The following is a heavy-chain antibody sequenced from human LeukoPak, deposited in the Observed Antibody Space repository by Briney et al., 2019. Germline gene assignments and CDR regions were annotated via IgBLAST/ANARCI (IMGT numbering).Heavy chain of an antibody. Sequence: GGSLRLSCAASGFTVSSNYMSWVRQAPGKGLEWVSVIYSGGSTYYADSVKGRFTISRDNSKNTLNLQMNSLRAEDTAVYYCARLRDNWGWGGDYWGQGTLVTVSS. CDR1: GFTVSSNY. D-gene: IGHD7-27*01. CDR2: IYSGGST. V-gene: IGHV3-66*04. CDR3: ARLRDNWGWGGDY. J-gene: IGHJ4*02.